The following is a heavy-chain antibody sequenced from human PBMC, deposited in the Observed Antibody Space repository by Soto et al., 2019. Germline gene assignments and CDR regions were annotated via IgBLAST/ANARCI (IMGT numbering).Heavy chain of an antibody. J-gene: IGHJ4*02. CDR3: ARASYYYDSSGYYMPGYYFDY. CDR1: GFTFSSYS. Sequence: PGGSLRLSCAASGFTFSSYSMSWVRQAPGKGLEWVSSISSSSSYIYYADSVKGRFTISRDNAKNSLYLQMNSLRAEDTAVYYCARASYYYDSSGYYMPGYYFDYWGQGTLVTVSS. D-gene: IGHD3-22*01. CDR2: ISSSSSYI. V-gene: IGHV3-21*01.